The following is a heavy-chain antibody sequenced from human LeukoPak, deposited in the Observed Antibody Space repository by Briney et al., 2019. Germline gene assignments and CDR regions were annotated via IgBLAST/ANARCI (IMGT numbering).Heavy chain of an antibody. CDR3: ARGNRDGYNLDAFDI. Sequence: ASVKVSCKASGYTFTSYYMHWVRQAPGQGLEWMGIINPSGGSTSYAQKFQGRVTMTRDTSTSTAYMELSSLRSEDTAVYYCARGNRDGYNLDAFDIWGQGTMVTVSS. CDR1: GYTFTSYY. D-gene: IGHD5-24*01. V-gene: IGHV1-46*01. J-gene: IGHJ3*02. CDR2: INPSGGST.